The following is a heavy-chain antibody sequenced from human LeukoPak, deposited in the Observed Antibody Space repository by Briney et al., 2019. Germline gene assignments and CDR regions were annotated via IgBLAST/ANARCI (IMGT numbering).Heavy chain of an antibody. D-gene: IGHD5-12*01. CDR2: ISAYNGNT. CDR3: ARIYSGYDSFYFDY. CDR1: GYILTSYG. Sequence: ASVKVSCKASGYILTSYGISWVRQAPGQGLEWMGWISAYNGNTNYAQKLQGRVTMTTDTSTSTAYMELRSLRSDDTAVCYCARIYSGYDSFYFDYWGQGTLVTVSS. J-gene: IGHJ4*02. V-gene: IGHV1-18*01.